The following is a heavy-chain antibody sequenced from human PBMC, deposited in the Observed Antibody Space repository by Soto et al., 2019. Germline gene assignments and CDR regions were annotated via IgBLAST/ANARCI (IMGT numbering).Heavy chain of an antibody. D-gene: IGHD3-10*01. Sequence: GGSLRLSCAASGFTFSSYAMHWVHQAPGKGLEWVAVISYDGSNKYYADSVKGRFTISRDNSKNTLYLQMNSLRAEDTAVYYCARDILTMVRGVMKGGFDYWGQGTLVTVSS. V-gene: IGHV3-30-3*01. CDR2: ISYDGSNK. CDR1: GFTFSSYA. J-gene: IGHJ4*02. CDR3: ARDILTMVRGVMKGGFDY.